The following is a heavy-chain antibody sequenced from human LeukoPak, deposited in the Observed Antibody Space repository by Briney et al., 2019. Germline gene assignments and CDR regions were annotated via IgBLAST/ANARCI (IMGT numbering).Heavy chain of an antibody. D-gene: IGHD3-22*01. CDR1: GGSISIYY. V-gene: IGHV4-59*01. Sequence: SETLSLTCTVSGGSISIYYWNWIRPPPGKGLGWIGSTYYSGSTIYTPSLKSRVTISVDTTKPRSPLNLTSVTAAETARYYFAGVLAHSSGCEYYKCGLDVWGQGTTVTVSS. J-gene: IGHJ6*02. CDR2: TYYSGST. CDR3: AGVLAHSSGCEYYKCGLDV.